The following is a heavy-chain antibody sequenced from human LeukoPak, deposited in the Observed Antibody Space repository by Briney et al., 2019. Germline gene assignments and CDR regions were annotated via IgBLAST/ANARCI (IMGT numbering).Heavy chain of an antibody. CDR2: INEDGSEK. J-gene: IGHJ4*02. CDR3: GRGGGVGTVDY. D-gene: IGHD1-26*01. CDR1: GFTFSSYW. Sequence: PGGSLRLSCAASGFTFSSYWMSWVRQAPGKGLEWVANINEDGSEKYYVDSVKGRFTISRDNAKNSLYLQMNSLRAEDTAVYFCGRGGGVGTVDYWGQGTLVTVSS. V-gene: IGHV3-7*01.